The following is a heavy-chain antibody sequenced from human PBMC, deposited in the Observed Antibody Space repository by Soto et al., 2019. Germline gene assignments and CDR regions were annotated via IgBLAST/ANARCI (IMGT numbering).Heavy chain of an antibody. D-gene: IGHD3-10*01. V-gene: IGHV4-59*01. CDR3: ARDRLPNYYYGSGSYAYYYGMDV. CDR1: GGSISSYY. CDR2: IYYSGST. J-gene: IGHJ6*02. Sequence: PSETLSLTCTVSGGSISSYYWSWIRQPPGKGLEWIGYIYYSGSTNYNPSPKSRVTISVDTSKNQFSLKLSSVTAADTAVYYCARDRLPNYYYGSGSYAYYYGMDVWGQGTTVTVSS.